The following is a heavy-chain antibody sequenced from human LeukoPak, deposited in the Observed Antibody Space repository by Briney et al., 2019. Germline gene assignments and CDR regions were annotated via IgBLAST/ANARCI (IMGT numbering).Heavy chain of an antibody. CDR3: ARDAGLSSGYYTPRPLDY. V-gene: IGHV3-33*01. Sequence: PGTSLRLSCAASGFTFSSYGMHWVRQAPARGLEWVAVIWYDGSNEYYADSVKGRFTLSRDNSKNTLYLQINSLRAEDTAVCYCARDAGLSSGYYTPRPLDYWGQGTLVTVSS. CDR2: IWYDGSNE. D-gene: IGHD3-22*01. CDR1: GFTFSSYG. J-gene: IGHJ4*02.